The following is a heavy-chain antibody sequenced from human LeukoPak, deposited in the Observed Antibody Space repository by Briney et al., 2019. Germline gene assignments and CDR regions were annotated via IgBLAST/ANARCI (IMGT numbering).Heavy chain of an antibody. D-gene: IGHD3-10*01. CDR3: ARSDNMERTRTLWFGESFNWFDP. CDR1: GYTFTSYY. CDR2: INPSGVST. J-gene: IGHJ5*02. V-gene: IGHV1-46*01. Sequence: GASVKVSCKASGYTFTSYYMHWVRQAPGQGLRWLGIINPSGVSTSCAQKFQGRVTMTRDTSTSTVYMELSSLRSEDTAVYYCARSDNMERTRTLWFGESFNWFDPWGQGTLVTVSS.